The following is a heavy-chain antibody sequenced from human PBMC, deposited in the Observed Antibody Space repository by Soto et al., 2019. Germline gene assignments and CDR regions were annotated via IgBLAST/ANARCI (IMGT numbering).Heavy chain of an antibody. D-gene: IGHD6-19*01. Sequence: QVRLVESGGGVVQPGRSLRLSCTASGFSFSSYAMYWFRQPPGKGLEWVAVISHDGINKHYAGSVKGGVTVSRDNSNRSLDLELNRLRGEDTAMYCWARDMYSSDYFVKWFGPWGQGTLVTVSS. V-gene: IGHV3-30-3*01. CDR2: ISHDGINK. CDR1: GFSFSSYA. J-gene: IGHJ5*02. CDR3: ARDMYSSDYFVKWFGP.